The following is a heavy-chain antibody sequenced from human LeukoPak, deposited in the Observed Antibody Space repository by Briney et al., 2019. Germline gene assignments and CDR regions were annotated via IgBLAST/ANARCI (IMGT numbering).Heavy chain of an antibody. Sequence: TLSLTCTVSGGSISSGSYYWSWIRQPAGKGLEWIGRIYTSGSTNYNPSLKSRVTISVDTSKNQFSLKLSSVTAADTAVYYCARDLRTYYYGSGSYLDAFDIWGQGTMVTVSS. J-gene: IGHJ3*02. CDR1: GGSISSGSYY. V-gene: IGHV4-61*02. D-gene: IGHD3-10*01. CDR3: ARDLRTYYYGSGSYLDAFDI. CDR2: IYTSGST.